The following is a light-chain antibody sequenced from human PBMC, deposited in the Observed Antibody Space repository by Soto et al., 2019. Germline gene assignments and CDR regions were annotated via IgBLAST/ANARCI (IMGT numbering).Light chain of an antibody. CDR3: SSYSTTSSPHVL. V-gene: IGLV2-14*01. Sequence: QSALTQPASVSGSPGQSITISCTGTRSDVGRYNYVSWYQQHPSKAPKLLIYEVTYRPSGVSTRFSASKSGSTASLTISGIQAEDEADYYCSSYSTTSSPHVLFGGGTKVT. J-gene: IGLJ2*01. CDR2: EVT. CDR1: RSDVGRYNY.